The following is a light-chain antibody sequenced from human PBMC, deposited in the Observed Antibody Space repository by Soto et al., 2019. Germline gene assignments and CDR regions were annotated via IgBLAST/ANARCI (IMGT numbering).Light chain of an antibody. CDR3: SSFTSSRTWV. CDR2: EVI. Sequence: QSALTQPASVSGSPGQSITISCTGSSSDVGGYDYVSWFQQHPGRAPKLLIYEVITRPSGVSTRFSGSKSANTASLTIAGLHPEDEADFYCSSFTSSRTWVFGGGTKLTVL. CDR1: SSDVGGYDY. J-gene: IGLJ3*02. V-gene: IGLV2-14*01.